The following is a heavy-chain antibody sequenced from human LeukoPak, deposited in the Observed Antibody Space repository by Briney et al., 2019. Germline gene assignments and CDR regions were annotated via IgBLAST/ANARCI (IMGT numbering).Heavy chain of an antibody. V-gene: IGHV3-30*04. Sequence: QSGGSLRLSCAASGFTFSSYAMHWVRQAPGKGLEWVAVISYDGSNKYYADSVKGRFTISRDNSKNTLYLQMNSLRAEDTAVYYCARTELYYYYYGMDVWGQGATVSVSS. CDR1: GFTFSSYA. CDR3: ARTELYYYYYGMDV. D-gene: IGHD5-24*01. CDR2: ISYDGSNK. J-gene: IGHJ6*02.